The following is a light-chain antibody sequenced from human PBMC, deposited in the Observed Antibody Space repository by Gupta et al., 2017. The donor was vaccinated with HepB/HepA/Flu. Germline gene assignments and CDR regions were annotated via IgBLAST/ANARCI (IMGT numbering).Light chain of an antibody. Sequence: QSXLTXPASVSGSPGQSITISCTGTSSDVGTYNYVSWYQQHPGKAPKLMIYDVSDRPSGVSNRFSGSKSGNTASLTISGLQAEDEADYYCSSYTSSSTLVFGGGTKLTVL. CDR1: SSDVGTYNY. V-gene: IGLV2-14*01. CDR3: SSYTSSSTLV. J-gene: IGLJ3*02. CDR2: DVS.